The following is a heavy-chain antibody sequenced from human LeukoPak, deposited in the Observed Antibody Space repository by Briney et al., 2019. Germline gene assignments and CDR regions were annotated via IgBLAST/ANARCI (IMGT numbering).Heavy chain of an antibody. V-gene: IGHV3-23*01. D-gene: IGHD5/OR15-5a*01. CDR2: INANGIGT. J-gene: IGHJ4*02. Sequence: PGGSLRLSCVASGFTFPTYAMSWVRKAPGKGLEWVSAINANGIGTFYADSVKGRFTISRDNSKNTLFLQMDSLRAEDTALYYCAKHPVSGNFDSWGQGTLVTVSS. CDR1: GFTFPTYA. CDR3: AKHPVSGNFDS.